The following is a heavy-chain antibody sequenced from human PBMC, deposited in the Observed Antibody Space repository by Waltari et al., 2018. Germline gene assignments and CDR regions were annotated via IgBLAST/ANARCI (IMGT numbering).Heavy chain of an antibody. CDR3: TREVVPAATIVVNWFDP. J-gene: IGHJ5*02. D-gene: IGHD2-2*01. CDR1: GYIFTSSA. Sequence: QVQLVQSGTELKKPGASVKISCKASGYIFTSSAINWVRQAPGQGLELMGWIITSTGNPTYAQGFTGRFVFSLDTSVSTAYLEINNLKAEDTAVYYCTREVVPAATIVVNWFDPWGQGTLVTVSS. CDR2: IITSTGNP. V-gene: IGHV7-4-1*02.